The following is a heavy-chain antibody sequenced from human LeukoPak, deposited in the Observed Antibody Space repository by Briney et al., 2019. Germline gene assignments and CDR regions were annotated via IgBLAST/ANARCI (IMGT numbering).Heavy chain of an antibody. D-gene: IGHD6-19*01. CDR3: ASAPGYSSGWSSLAPSDY. J-gene: IGHJ4*02. CDR2: ISYDGSNK. CDR1: GFTFSSYA. Sequence: GGSLRLSCAASGFTFSSYAMHWVRQAPGKGLEWVAVISYDGSNKYYADSVKGRFTISRDNSKNTLYLQMNSLRAEDTAAYYCASAPGYSSGWSSLAPSDYWGQGTLVTVSS. V-gene: IGHV3-30*04.